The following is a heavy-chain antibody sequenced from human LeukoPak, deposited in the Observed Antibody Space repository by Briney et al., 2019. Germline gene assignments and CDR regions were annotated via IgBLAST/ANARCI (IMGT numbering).Heavy chain of an antibody. J-gene: IGHJ3*02. V-gene: IGHV4-34*01. CDR1: GGSFRDYY. Sequence: SETLSLTCAVYGGSFRDYYWSWIRQSPGKGLEWVGEIDHSGSTKYNPSLKSRVTISVDTSKNQFSLKLSSVTAADTAVYYCAREYGDCAFDIWGQGTMVTVSS. CDR2: IDHSGST. CDR3: AREYGDCAFDI. D-gene: IGHD4-17*01.